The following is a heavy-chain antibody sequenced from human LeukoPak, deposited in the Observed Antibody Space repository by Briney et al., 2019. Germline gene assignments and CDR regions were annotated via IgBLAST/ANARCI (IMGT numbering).Heavy chain of an antibody. CDR1: GGSISSSYSY. CDR2: IYYSGST. D-gene: IGHD5-12*01. V-gene: IGHV4-39*07. J-gene: IGHJ4*02. Sequence: SETLSLTCTVSGGSISSSYSYWGWIRQPPGKGLEWIGNIYYSGSTYYSPSLTSRVTVSVDTSENQFSLKLSSVTAADTAVYYCARDMVAPDYWGQGTLVTVSS. CDR3: ARDMVAPDY.